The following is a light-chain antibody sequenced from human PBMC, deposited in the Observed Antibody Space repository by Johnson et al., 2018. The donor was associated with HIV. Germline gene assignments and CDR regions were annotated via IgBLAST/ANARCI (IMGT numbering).Light chain of an antibody. J-gene: IGLJ1*01. CDR1: SSNIGNNY. CDR2: ENN. Sequence: QSVLTQPPSVSAAPGQKVTISCSGSSSNIGNNYVSWYQQLPGTAPKLLIYENNKRPSGIPDRFSGSKSGTSATLGITGLQTGDEADYYCGTWVSSLSAPYVFGTGTKVTVL. CDR3: GTWVSSLSAPYV. V-gene: IGLV1-51*02.